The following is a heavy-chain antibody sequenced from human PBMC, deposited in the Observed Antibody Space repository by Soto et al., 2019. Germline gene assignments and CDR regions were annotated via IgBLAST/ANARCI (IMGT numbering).Heavy chain of an antibody. V-gene: IGHV4-39*01. Sequence: SETLSLTCTVSGGSISSSSYYWGWIRQPPGKGLEWIGSIYYSGSTYYNPSLKSRVTISVDTSKNQFSLKLSSVTAADTAVYYCARTPAGPRRYYFDYWGQGTLVTVSS. CDR3: ARTPAGPRRYYFDY. CDR1: GGSISSSSYY. CDR2: IYYSGST. J-gene: IGHJ4*02.